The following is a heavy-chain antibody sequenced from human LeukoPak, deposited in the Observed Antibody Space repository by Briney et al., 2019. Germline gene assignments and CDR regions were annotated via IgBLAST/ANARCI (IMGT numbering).Heavy chain of an antibody. CDR3: ARERAQWFGKLPRYGMDV. CDR1: GFTFSNHA. J-gene: IGHJ6*02. CDR2: ISTTSRYI. Sequence: GGSLGLSCAASGFTFSNHAMNWVRQAPGEGLEWVSSISTTSRYIDYIDSAKGRFTISRDNAKNTLYLQMNSLRADDTAVYYCARERAQWFGKLPRYGMDVWGQGTTVTVSS. D-gene: IGHD3-10*01. V-gene: IGHV3-21*06.